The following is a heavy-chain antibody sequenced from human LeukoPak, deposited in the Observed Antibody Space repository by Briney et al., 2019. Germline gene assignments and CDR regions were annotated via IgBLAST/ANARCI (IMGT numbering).Heavy chain of an antibody. D-gene: IGHD3-10*01. Sequence: GESLKISCAASGFTFSDYYMSWIRQAPGKGLEWVSYISSSSSYTNYADSVKGRFTISRDNAKNSLYLQMNSLRAEDTAVYYCALPLWFGGFNGSRGMDVWGQGTTVTVS. J-gene: IGHJ6*02. CDR1: GFTFSDYY. V-gene: IGHV3-11*03. CDR3: ALPLWFGGFNGSRGMDV. CDR2: ISSSSSYT.